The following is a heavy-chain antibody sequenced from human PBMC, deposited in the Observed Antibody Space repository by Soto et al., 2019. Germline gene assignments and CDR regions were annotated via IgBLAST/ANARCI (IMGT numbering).Heavy chain of an antibody. CDR3: ARHRRDSSGWYNNYYYYGMDV. Sequence: GESLKISCKVSGYSFTSYWIGWVRQMPGEGLEWMGIIYPGDSDTRCSPSFQGQATISADKSISTAYLQWSSLKASDTAMYYCARHRRDSSGWYNNYYYYGMDVWGQGTTVTVSS. CDR1: GYSFTSYW. CDR2: IYPGDSDT. V-gene: IGHV5-51*01. D-gene: IGHD6-19*01. J-gene: IGHJ6*02.